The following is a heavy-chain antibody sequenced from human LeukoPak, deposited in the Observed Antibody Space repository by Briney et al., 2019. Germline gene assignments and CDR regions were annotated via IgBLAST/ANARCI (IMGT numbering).Heavy chain of an antibody. CDR2: ISRSDSGSNI. Sequence: PGGSLRLSCAASALTFSKYAMNWVRQAPGKGLEWVSVISRSDSGSNIYYADSVKGRFTISRDNSKNTLYLQMNSLRAEDTAVYYCATSIVGLTYDEHFQHWGQGTLVTVSS. CDR1: ALTFSKYA. V-gene: IGHV3-23*01. J-gene: IGHJ1*01. CDR3: ATSIVGLTYDEHFQH. D-gene: IGHD1-26*01.